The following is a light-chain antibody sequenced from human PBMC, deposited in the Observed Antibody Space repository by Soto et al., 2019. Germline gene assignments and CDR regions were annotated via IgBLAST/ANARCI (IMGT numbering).Light chain of an antibody. V-gene: IGKV3-11*01. J-gene: IGKJ3*01. CDR2: AAS. CDR3: QQRSNWPPG. CDR1: QSVSIL. Sequence: IVMTQSPATLSVSPGERATLSCRASQSVSILLAWFQQKPGQAPRLLIYAASTRATGIPARFSGSGSGTDFTLTISSLEPEDFAVYYCQQRSNWPPGLGPGTKVDIK.